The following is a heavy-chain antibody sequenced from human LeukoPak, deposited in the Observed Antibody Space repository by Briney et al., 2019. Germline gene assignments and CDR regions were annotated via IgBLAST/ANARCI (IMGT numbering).Heavy chain of an antibody. CDR2: ISYDGSNK. Sequence: GGSLRLSCAASGFTFSSYGMHWVRQAPGKGLEWVAVISYDGSNKYYADSVKGRFTISRDNSKNTLYLQMNSLRAEDTAVYYCGKDLHTAMATDYWGQGTLVTVSS. CDR3: GKDLHTAMATDY. D-gene: IGHD5-18*01. CDR1: GFTFSSYG. J-gene: IGHJ4*02. V-gene: IGHV3-30*18.